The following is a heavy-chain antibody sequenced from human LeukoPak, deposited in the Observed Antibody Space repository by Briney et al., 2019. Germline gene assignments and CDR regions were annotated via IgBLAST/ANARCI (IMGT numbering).Heavy chain of an antibody. J-gene: IGHJ3*02. Sequence: PGGSLRLSCAASGFIVSDYYMSWIRQAPGKGLGWVSYISSSGSTMYYADSVKGRFTISRDNAKNSLYLQMNSLRAEDTAVYYCARARGAYAFDIWGQGTMVTVSS. V-gene: IGHV3-11*04. CDR2: ISSSGSTM. D-gene: IGHD3-10*01. CDR3: ARARGAYAFDI. CDR1: GFIVSDYY.